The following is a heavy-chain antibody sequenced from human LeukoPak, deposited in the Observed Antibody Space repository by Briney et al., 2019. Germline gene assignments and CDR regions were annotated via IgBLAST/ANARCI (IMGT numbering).Heavy chain of an antibody. J-gene: IGHJ4*02. D-gene: IGHD3-10*01. CDR3: ARGGFGELSDY. CDR2: ISSSSSYT. CDR1: GFTFSDYY. Sequence: PGGSLRLSCAASGFTFSDYYMSWIRQAPGKGLEWVSYISSSSSYTNYADSVKGRFTISRDNAKNSLYLRMNSLRAEDTAVYYCARGGFGELSDYWGQGTLVTVSS. V-gene: IGHV3-11*06.